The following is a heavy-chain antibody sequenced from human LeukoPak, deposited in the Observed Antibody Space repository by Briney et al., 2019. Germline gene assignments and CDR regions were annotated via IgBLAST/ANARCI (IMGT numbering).Heavy chain of an antibody. V-gene: IGHV3-64*01. CDR1: GFTFSSYA. J-gene: IGHJ4*02. D-gene: IGHD2-15*01. CDR2: ISSNGGST. Sequence: HSGESLRLSCAASGFTFSSYAMHWVRQAPGKGLEYVSAISSNGGSTYYANSVKGRFTISRDNSKNTLYLQMGSLRAEDMAVYYCAMANSGTFDYWGQGTLVTVSS. CDR3: AMANSGTFDY.